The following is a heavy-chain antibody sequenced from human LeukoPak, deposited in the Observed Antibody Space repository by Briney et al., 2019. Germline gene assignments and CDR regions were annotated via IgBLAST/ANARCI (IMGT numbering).Heavy chain of an antibody. Sequence: GASVKVSCKASGGTFSSYAISWVRQAPGQGLEWMGRIIPIFGTANYAQKFQGRVTITTDESTSTAYMELSSLRSEDTAVYYCARGRGVVVVAAISYYMDVWGKGTTVTVSS. D-gene: IGHD2-15*01. J-gene: IGHJ6*03. CDR1: GGTFSSYA. V-gene: IGHV1-69*05. CDR3: ARGRGVVVVAAISYYMDV. CDR2: IIPIFGTA.